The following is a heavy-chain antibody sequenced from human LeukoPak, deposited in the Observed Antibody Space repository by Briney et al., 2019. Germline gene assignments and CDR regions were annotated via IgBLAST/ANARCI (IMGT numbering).Heavy chain of an antibody. CDR2: ISSSSSYI. CDR1: GFTFSSYS. J-gene: IGHJ4*02. V-gene: IGHV3-21*01. D-gene: IGHD6-6*01. Sequence: GGSLRPSCAASGFTFSSYSMNWVRQAPGKGLEWVSSISSSSSYIYYADSVKGRFTISRDNAKNSLYLQMNSLRAEDTAVYYCARDKSAARGYYFDYWGQGTLVTVSS. CDR3: ARDKSAARGYYFDY.